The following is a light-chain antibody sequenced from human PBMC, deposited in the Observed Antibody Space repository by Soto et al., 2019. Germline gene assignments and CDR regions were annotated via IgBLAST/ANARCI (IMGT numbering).Light chain of an antibody. CDR3: QQNFTSPRT. CDR2: GGS. J-gene: IGKJ1*01. Sequence: DIVLTQSPGTLSLSPGERATLSCRASQSVSSNHLAWYQQKPGQAPRLLIYGGSSRATGIPVRFSGSGSETDFTLTITSLQPEDSATYYCQQNFTSPRTFGQGTKVDI. CDR1: QSVSSNH. V-gene: IGKV3-20*01.